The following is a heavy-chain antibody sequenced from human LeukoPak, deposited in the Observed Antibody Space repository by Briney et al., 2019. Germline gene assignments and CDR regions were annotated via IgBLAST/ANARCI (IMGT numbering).Heavy chain of an antibody. V-gene: IGHV4-59*01. D-gene: IGHD5-18*01. CDR3: ARIVPNTEMVTSFVN. Sequence: SETLSLTCAVYGGSFSGYYWSWIRQAPGKGLEWIGYPHYSGTTNYNPSLKSRVTMSVDTSKNQFSLKLSSVTAVDTAVYYCARIVPNTEMVTSFVNWGQGTLVTVSS. CDR2: PHYSGTT. CDR1: GGSFSGYY. J-gene: IGHJ4*02.